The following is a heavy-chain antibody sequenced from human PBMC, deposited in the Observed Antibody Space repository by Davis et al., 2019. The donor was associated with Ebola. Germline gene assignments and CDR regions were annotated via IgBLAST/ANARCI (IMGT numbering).Heavy chain of an antibody. CDR2: MSYDGSKE. J-gene: IGHJ4*02. D-gene: IGHD3-22*01. V-gene: IGHV3-30*03. CDR3: AISSGYYYYYFDY. Sequence: GESLKISCAASGFIFRNYGIHWVRQAPGRGLEWVAVMSYDGSKEYYRDSVKGRFTISRDNAKNSLYLQMNSLRAEDTAVYYCAISSGYYYYYFDYWGQGTLVTVSS. CDR1: GFIFRNYG.